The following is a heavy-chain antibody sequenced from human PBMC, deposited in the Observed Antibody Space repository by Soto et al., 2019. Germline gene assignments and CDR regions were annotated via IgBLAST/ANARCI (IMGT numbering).Heavy chain of an antibody. CDR1: GGSVSSGSYY. J-gene: IGHJ6*02. Sequence: QVQLQESGPGLVKPSETLSLTCTVSGGSVSSGSYYWSWIRQPPGKGLEWIGYIYYSGSTNYNPTHKSRVTISVDTSKNQFSLKLSSVTAADTAVYYCAREVYYDFWSGYYKSYYYGMDVWGQGTTVTVSS. CDR3: AREVYYDFWSGYYKSYYYGMDV. CDR2: IYYSGST. V-gene: IGHV4-61*01. D-gene: IGHD3-3*01.